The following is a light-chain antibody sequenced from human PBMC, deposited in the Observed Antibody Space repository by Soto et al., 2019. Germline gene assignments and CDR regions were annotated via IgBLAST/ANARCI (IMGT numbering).Light chain of an antibody. CDR1: QSISSW. J-gene: IGKJ2*01. CDR2: KAS. V-gene: IGKV1-5*03. Sequence: DIQMNQSPSTLSASVGDRVTITCRASQSISSWLAWYQQKPGKAPKLLIYKASSLESGVPSRFSGSGSGTEFTLTISSLQPDDFATYYCQEYKSYSTFGQGTKLEIK. CDR3: QEYKSYST.